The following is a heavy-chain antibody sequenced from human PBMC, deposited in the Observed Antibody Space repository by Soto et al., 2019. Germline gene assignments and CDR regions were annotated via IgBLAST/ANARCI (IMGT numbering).Heavy chain of an antibody. CDR2: TYYRSKWYN. D-gene: IGHD6-19*01. V-gene: IGHV6-1*01. J-gene: IGHJ4*02. CDR3: ARGSIAVAGGLVGFDY. Sequence: SQTLSLTCAISGDSVSSNSAAWNLIRQSPSRGLEWLGRTYYRSKWYNDYAVSVKSRITINPDTSKNQFSLQLNSVTPEDTAVYYCARGSIAVAGGLVGFDYWGQGTLVTVSS. CDR1: GDSVSSNSAA.